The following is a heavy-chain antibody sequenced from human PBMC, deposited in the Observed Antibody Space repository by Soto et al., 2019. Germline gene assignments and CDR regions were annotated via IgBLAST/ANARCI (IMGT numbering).Heavy chain of an antibody. D-gene: IGHD3-22*01. V-gene: IGHV3-30*18. CDR3: AKVRGSSGYPDAFDV. CDR2: ISYDGSNK. CDR1: GFTFSYYG. J-gene: IGHJ3*01. Sequence: GGSLRLSCAASGFTFSYYGMHWVRQAPGKGLEWVAVISYDGSNKYYADSVKGRFTISRDNSKNTLYLQMNSLRAEDTAVYYCAKVRGSSGYPDAFDVWGQGTMVTVSS.